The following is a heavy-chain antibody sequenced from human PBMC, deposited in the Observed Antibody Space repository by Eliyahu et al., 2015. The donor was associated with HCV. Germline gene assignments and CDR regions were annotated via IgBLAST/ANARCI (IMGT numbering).Heavy chain of an antibody. CDR2: IRSRTNNYAT. Sequence: EVQLVESGGGLVQPGGSLKLSCAASDFSFXXSAIDWVRQASGKGLEWVGRIRSRTNNYATAYSGSVTGRFTISRDDSKDTAYLQMNSLKTEDTAVYYCTRHLRDSEGYYYYYGMDVWGKGTTVTVSS. J-gene: IGHJ6*04. V-gene: IGHV3-73*02. CDR1: DFSFXXSA. D-gene: IGHD2-21*01. CDR3: TRHLRDSEGYYYYYGMDV.